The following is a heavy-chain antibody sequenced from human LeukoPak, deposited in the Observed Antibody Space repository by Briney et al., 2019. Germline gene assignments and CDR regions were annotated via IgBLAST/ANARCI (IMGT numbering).Heavy chain of an antibody. Sequence: GESLKISCKGSGYRFTTYWIGWGRQMPGKGLEWMVIFYPGDSDTRDSPSFQGQVTISADKSIPTAYLQWSSLTASDTAMYYCARLSRMATTLDAFDIWGQGTMVTVSS. D-gene: IGHD5-24*01. CDR1: GYRFTTYW. V-gene: IGHV5-51*01. CDR2: FYPGDSDT. J-gene: IGHJ3*02. CDR3: ARLSRMATTLDAFDI.